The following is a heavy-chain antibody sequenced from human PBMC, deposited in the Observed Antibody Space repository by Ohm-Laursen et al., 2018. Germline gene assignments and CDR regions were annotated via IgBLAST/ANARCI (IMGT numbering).Heavy chain of an antibody. CDR2: IKQDATEK. Sequence: RLSCAASGFTFSNFWMNWVRQAPGKGLEWVANIKQDATEKRYVGSVMGRFTISRDNTKNSLYLQMNSLRAEDTAVYYCLSGSGYSSTWGQGTMVTVSS. V-gene: IGHV3-7*01. J-gene: IGHJ3*01. CDR1: GFTFSNFW. CDR3: LSGSGYSST. D-gene: IGHD3-22*01.